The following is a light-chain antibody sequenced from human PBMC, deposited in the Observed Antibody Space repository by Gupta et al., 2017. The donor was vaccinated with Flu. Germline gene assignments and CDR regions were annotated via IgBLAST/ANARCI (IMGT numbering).Light chain of an antibody. Sequence: GTLSLSPGERATLSCRASQSVSSSYLAWYQQKPGQAPRLLIYGASSRATGIPDNFSGSGSGTDFTLTISRLEPEDFAVYYCQQYGSSPWTFGQGTKVEIK. CDR3: QQYGSSPWT. CDR2: GAS. CDR1: QSVSSSY. J-gene: IGKJ1*01. V-gene: IGKV3-20*01.